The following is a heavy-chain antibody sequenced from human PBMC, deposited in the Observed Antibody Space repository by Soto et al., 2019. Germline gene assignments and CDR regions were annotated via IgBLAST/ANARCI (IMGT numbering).Heavy chain of an antibody. CDR3: ARDCLRVVAATRYNWFDP. CDR1: GGSISSGGYY. V-gene: IGHV4-31*03. Sequence: SETLSLTCTVSGGSISSGGYYWSWIRQHPGRGLEWIGYIYYSGSTYYNPSLKSRVTISVDTSKNQFSLKLSSVTAADTAVYYCARDCLRVVAATRYNWFDPWGQGTLVTVSS. D-gene: IGHD2-15*01. CDR2: IYYSGST. J-gene: IGHJ5*02.